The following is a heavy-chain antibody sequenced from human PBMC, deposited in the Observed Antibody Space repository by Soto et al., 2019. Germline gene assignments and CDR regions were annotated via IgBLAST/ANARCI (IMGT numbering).Heavy chain of an antibody. D-gene: IGHD6-13*01. Sequence: GASVKVSWNASGYTFARYDINWVRQATGQGLEWMGWMNPNSGNTGYAQKFQGRVTMTRNTSISTAYMELSSLRSEDTAVYYCARGLASTWYRGNWFDPSGQGTLVTVSS. J-gene: IGHJ5*02. CDR2: MNPNSGNT. V-gene: IGHV1-8*01. CDR1: GYTFARYD. CDR3: ARGLASTWYRGNWFDP.